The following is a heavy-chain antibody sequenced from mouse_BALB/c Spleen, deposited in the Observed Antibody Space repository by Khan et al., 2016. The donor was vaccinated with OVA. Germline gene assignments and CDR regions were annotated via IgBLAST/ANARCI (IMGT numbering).Heavy chain of an antibody. Sequence: QVQLQQSGAELARPGASVKLSCKASGYTFGDYNINWGKQGTGKGLEGIGGISPGRGDTNYNEKLKGKATLTADKSSSTAYRQLSSLTSEASAVYFCARRNYFGYTFAYWGQGTLVTVSA. CDR3: ARRNYFGYTFAY. CDR1: GYTFGDYN. CDR2: ISPGRGDT. D-gene: IGHD1-2*01. J-gene: IGHJ3*01. V-gene: IGHV1-77*01.